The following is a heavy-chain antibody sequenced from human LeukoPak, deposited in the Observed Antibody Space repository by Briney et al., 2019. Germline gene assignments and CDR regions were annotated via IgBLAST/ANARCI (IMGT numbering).Heavy chain of an antibody. V-gene: IGHV4-30-2*01. J-gene: IGHJ4*02. CDR2: MYDSGST. CDR1: SGSISSGGYS. Sequence: PSQTLSRTCAVSSGSISSGGYSWSWVRQPPGKGLEWIGYMYDSGSTYYNPSLKSRVTISVDRSKNQFSLKLSSVTAADTAVYYCARGEGSYFDYWGQGTLVTVSS. CDR3: ARGEGSYFDY.